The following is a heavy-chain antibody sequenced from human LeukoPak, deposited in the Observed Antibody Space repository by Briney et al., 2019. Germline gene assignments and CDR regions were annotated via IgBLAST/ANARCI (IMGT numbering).Heavy chain of an antibody. Sequence: ASVTVSCKASGYTFTGYYMHWVRQAPGQGLEWMGWINPNSGGTNYAQKFQGRVTMTRDTSISTAYMELSRLRSDDTAVYYCARTGYDSSGYQTHFDYWGQGTLVTVSS. CDR3: ARTGYDSSGYQTHFDY. J-gene: IGHJ4*02. D-gene: IGHD3-22*01. CDR1: GYTFTGYY. V-gene: IGHV1-2*02. CDR2: INPNSGGT.